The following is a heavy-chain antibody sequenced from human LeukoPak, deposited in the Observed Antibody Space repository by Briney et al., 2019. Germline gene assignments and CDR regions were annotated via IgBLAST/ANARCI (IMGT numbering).Heavy chain of an antibody. V-gene: IGHV1-2*02. CDR1: GYTFTGYY. CDR2: INPNSGGT. J-gene: IGHJ5*02. D-gene: IGHD4-17*01. CDR3: AREVSWGPTVTANGLWFDP. Sequence: GASVKVSCKASGYTFTGYYMHWVRQAPGQGLEWMGWINPNSGGTNYAQKFQGRVTMTRDTSISTAYMELSRLRSDDTAVYYCAREVSWGPTVTANGLWFDPWGQGTLVTVSS.